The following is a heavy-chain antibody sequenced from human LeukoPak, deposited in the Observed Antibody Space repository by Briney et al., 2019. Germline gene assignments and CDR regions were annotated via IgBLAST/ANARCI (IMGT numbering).Heavy chain of an antibody. J-gene: IGHJ3*02. V-gene: IGHV4-30-4*01. CDR2: IYYSGST. D-gene: IGHD3-10*01. CDR3: ARGRFGVKGAFDI. Sequence: SQTLSLTCTVSGGSISSGDYYWSWIRQPPGKGLEWIGYIYYSGSTYYNPFLKSRVTISVDTSKNQFSLKLSSVTAADTAVYYCARGRFGVKGAFDIWGQGTMVTVSS. CDR1: GGSISSGDYY.